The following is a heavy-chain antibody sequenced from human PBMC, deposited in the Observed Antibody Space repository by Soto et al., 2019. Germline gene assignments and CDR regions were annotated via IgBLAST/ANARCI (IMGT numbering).Heavy chain of an antibody. V-gene: IGHV3-23*01. J-gene: IGHJ3*02. D-gene: IGHD6-13*01. Sequence: GGSLRLSCAASGFTFSSYAMSWVRQAPGKGLEWVSAISGSGGSTYYADSVKGRFTISRDNSKNTLYLQMNSLRAEDTAVYYCAKDRALPGIAAAGLDAFDIWGQGTMVTVSS. CDR3: AKDRALPGIAAAGLDAFDI. CDR2: ISGSGGST. CDR1: GFTFSSYA.